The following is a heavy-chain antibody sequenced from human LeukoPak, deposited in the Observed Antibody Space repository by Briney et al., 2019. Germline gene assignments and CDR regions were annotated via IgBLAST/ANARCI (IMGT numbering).Heavy chain of an antibody. Sequence: PSETLSLTCTVSGGSISSSSYYWGWIRRPPGKGLEWIGSIYYSGSTYYNPSLKSRVTISVDTSKNQFSLKLSSVTAADTAVYYCAREWDRRITMVGNAFDIWGQGTMVTVSS. V-gene: IGHV4-39*07. CDR1: GGSISSSSYY. CDR3: AREWDRRITMVGNAFDI. J-gene: IGHJ3*02. CDR2: IYYSGST. D-gene: IGHD3-10*01.